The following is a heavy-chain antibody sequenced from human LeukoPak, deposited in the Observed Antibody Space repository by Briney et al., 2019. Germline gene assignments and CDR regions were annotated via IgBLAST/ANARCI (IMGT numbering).Heavy chain of an antibody. CDR3: ARWYCISDTCYHMEV. CDR2: IYYTGST. V-gene: IGHV4-59*01. CDR1: GGSISSYY. D-gene: IGHD2-2*01. Sequence: SETLSNPCSVSGGSISSYYWSWIRQPPGKGLEWIGYIYYTGSTVYTPSLKSRVTMSVDTSKQQLSLKLSSVTAADTAVYYCARWYCISDTCYHMEVWGKGATVTVSS. J-gene: IGHJ6*03.